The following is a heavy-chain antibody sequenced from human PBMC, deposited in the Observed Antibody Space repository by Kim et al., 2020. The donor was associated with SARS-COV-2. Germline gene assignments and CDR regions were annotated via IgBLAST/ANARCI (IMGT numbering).Heavy chain of an antibody. Sequence: GGSLRLSCAASGLTFTNYWMHWVRQVPGKGLVWVARIGNTDRSGTSYAAAVRGRFTISSDNAKNTLYLQMNSLRGEDTAVYYCGTIFEFWGQGTLVTVSS. CDR2: IGNTDRSGT. CDR3: GTIFEF. J-gene: IGHJ4*02. CDR1: GLTFTNYW. V-gene: IGHV3-74*01.